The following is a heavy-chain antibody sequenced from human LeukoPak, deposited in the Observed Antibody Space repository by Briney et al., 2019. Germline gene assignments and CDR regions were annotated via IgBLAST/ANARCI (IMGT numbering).Heavy chain of an antibody. CDR2: ISNSGSTK. CDR3: ARDGSFGSGTYADY. Sequence: GGSLRLSCAASGFTFSSYEMSWVRQAPGKGLEWVSYISNSGSTKYYADSVKGRFTISRDNADNLLYLQMNSLRAEDTAVYSCARDGSFGSGTYADYWGQGTLVTVSS. CDR1: GFTFSSYE. V-gene: IGHV3-48*03. D-gene: IGHD3-10*01. J-gene: IGHJ4*02.